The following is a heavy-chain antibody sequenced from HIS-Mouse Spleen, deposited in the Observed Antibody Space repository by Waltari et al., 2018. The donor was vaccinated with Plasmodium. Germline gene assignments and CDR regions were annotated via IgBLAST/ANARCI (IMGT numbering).Heavy chain of an antibody. CDR3: ARHKKRGQLVRGYFDY. Sequence: QVTLRESGPALVKPTQTLTLTCTFSGFSLSTSGMGVSWIRQPPGKALEWLPRIDWDDDKYYSTSLKTRLTISKDTSKNQVVLTMTNMDPVDTATYYCARHKKRGQLVRGYFDYWGQGTLVTVSS. CDR1: GFSLSTSGMG. V-gene: IGHV2-70*15. D-gene: IGHD6-6*01. J-gene: IGHJ4*02. CDR2: IDWDDDK.